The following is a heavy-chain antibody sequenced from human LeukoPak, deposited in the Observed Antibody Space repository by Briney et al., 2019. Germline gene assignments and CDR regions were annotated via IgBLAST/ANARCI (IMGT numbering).Heavy chain of an antibody. Sequence: GGSLRLSCAASGFTFSSYAMCWVRQAPGKGLEWVSSITGSGGSTYYADSVKGRFTISRDNSKNTLYLQMNSLRAEDTAVYYCAKEGRFYYDTSSYYYDYFDYWGQGTLVTVSS. J-gene: IGHJ4*02. V-gene: IGHV3-23*01. CDR1: GFTFSSYA. CDR3: AKEGRFYYDTSSYYYDYFDY. CDR2: ITGSGGST. D-gene: IGHD3-22*01.